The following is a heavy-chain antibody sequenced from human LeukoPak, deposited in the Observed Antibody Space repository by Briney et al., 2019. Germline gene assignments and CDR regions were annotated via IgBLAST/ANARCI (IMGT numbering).Heavy chain of an antibody. J-gene: IGHJ6*03. Sequence: SETLSLTCTVSGGSISSYYWSWIRQPPGKGLEWIGYIYYSGSTNYNPSLKSRVTISVDTSKNQFSLKLSSVTAADTAVYYCARDRPIVVVPAAKDLDYYYYYMDVWGKGSTVTVSS. CDR3: ARDRPIVVVPAAKDLDYYYYYMDV. CDR1: GGSISSYY. CDR2: IYYSGST. D-gene: IGHD2-2*01. V-gene: IGHV4-59*01.